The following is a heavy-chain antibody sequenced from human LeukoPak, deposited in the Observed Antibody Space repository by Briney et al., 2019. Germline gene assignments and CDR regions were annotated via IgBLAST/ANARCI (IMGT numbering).Heavy chain of an antibody. D-gene: IGHD3-10*01. CDR3: VKDRPNYFGWNGHYYTRNGDS. J-gene: IGHJ5*01. Sequence: GGFLRLSCAASGFTFNIYAMSWVRQAPGEGLEWVSSITSISDGTFYADSVKGRFTISRDNSKSTLYLQMNSLRAEDTALYYCVKDRPNYFGWNGHYYTRNGDSRGQGTLVTVSS. V-gene: IGHV3-23*01. CDR2: ITSISDGT. CDR1: GFTFNIYA.